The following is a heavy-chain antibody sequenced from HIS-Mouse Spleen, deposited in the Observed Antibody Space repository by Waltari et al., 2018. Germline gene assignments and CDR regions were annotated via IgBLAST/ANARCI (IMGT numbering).Heavy chain of an antibody. J-gene: IGHJ4*02. D-gene: IGHD7-27*01. CDR1: GFTVSSNY. CDR3: ARSNWYFDY. CDR2: IYSGGST. Sequence: EVQLVESGGGLVQPGGSLRLSCAASGFTVSSNYMSWVRQAPGKGLVLVAVIYSGGSTYYADSVKGRFTISRDNSKSTLYLQLNGLRAEDTAVYYCARSNWYFDYWGQGTLVTVSS. V-gene: IGHV3-66*01.